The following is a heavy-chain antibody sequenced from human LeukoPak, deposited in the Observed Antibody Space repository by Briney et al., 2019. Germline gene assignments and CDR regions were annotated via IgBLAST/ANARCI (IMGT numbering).Heavy chain of an antibody. J-gene: IGHJ4*02. D-gene: IGHD6-19*01. CDR2: MNEDGSEK. V-gene: IGHV3-7*01. Sequence: GGSLRLSCAASGFTFSSSWMNWVRQAPGKGLEWVASMNEDGSEKYYVDSVKGRFTVSRDNAKNSLYLQMNSLRVEDTAVYYCTRDSGRFRLDYWGQGILVTVSS. CDR1: GFTFSSSW. CDR3: TRDSGRFRLDY.